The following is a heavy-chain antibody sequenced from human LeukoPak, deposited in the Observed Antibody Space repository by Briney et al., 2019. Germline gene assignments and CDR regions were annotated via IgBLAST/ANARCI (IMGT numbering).Heavy chain of an antibody. CDR2: INPSGGST. D-gene: IGHD2-8*01. J-gene: IGHJ4*02. CDR3: ARSGYCTNGVCYLYYFDY. CDR1: GYTFTSYY. Sequence: ASVKVSCKVSGYTFTSYYMHWVRQAPGQGLEWMGIINPSGGSTSYAQKFQGRVTMTRDTSTSTVYMELSSLRSEDTAVYYCARSGYCTNGVCYLYYFDYWGQGTLVTVSS. V-gene: IGHV1-46*01.